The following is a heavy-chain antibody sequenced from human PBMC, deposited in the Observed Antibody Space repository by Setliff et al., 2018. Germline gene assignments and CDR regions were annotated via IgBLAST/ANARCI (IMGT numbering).Heavy chain of an antibody. J-gene: IGHJ4*02. D-gene: IGHD2-8*02. CDR1: GYMFRSYG. V-gene: IGHV1-18*04. Sequence: ASVKVSCKASGYMFRSYGINWMRQAPGQGFEWMGWISAYNDNTKSSQKFQDRITMTTDTTTSTSYMELRSLRSDDTAVYYCARMSTSGPHYDYWGQGTLVTVSS. CDR3: ARMSTSGPHYDY. CDR2: ISAYNDNT.